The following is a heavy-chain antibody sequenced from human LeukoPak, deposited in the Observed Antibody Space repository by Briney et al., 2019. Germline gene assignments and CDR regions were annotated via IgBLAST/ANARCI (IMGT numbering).Heavy chain of an antibody. CDR3: ARRKTYDSSGYYYGGFDY. CDR2: IYYSGST. J-gene: IGHJ4*02. Sequence: SETLSLTCTVSGGSISSSRYYWGWIRQPPGKGLECIVSIYYSGSTYYNPSLKSRVTISVDTSKNQFSLKLSSVTAADTAVYYCARRKTYDSSGYYYGGFDYWGQGTPVTVSS. V-gene: IGHV4-39*01. D-gene: IGHD3-22*01. CDR1: GGSISSSRYY.